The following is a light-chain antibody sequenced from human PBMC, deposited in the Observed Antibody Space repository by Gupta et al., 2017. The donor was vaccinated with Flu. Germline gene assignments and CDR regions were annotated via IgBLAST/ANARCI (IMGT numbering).Light chain of an antibody. CDR3: SSCASSTTLV. CDR2: DVT. V-gene: IGLV2-14*01. Sequence: TSSDIASFNYVSWDQQHPGKAHKLLIYDVTNRPSGISNRFSGSKSGDTASLTISGLQAEDEADYYCSSCASSTTLVFGGGTKLTVL. CDR1: SSDIASFNY. J-gene: IGLJ2*01.